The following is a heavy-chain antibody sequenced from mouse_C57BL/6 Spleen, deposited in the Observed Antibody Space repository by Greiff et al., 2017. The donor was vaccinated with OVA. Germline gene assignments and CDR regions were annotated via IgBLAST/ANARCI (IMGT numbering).Heavy chain of an antibody. Sequence: EVQLQQSGPGMVKPSQSLSLTCTVTGYSITSGYDWHWIRHFPGNKLEWMGYISYSGSTNYNPSLKSRISITHDTSKNHFFLKLNSVTTEDTATYYCARESTVSWYFDVWGTGTTVTVSS. D-gene: IGHD1-1*01. CDR2: ISYSGST. V-gene: IGHV3-1*01. CDR1: GYSITSGYD. CDR3: ARESTVSWYFDV. J-gene: IGHJ1*03.